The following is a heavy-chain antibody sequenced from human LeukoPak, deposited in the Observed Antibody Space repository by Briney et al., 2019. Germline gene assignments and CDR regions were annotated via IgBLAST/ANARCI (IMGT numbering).Heavy chain of an antibody. CDR3: ARDLDFWTGNWFDP. CDR1: GDSISTYY. CDR2: IYTSGST. V-gene: IGHV4-4*07. J-gene: IGHJ5*02. Sequence: SETLSLTCTVSGDSISTYYWSWIRQPAGKGLEWIGRIYTSGSTNYNPSLESRVTMSVDTSKNQFSLKLSSVTAADTAVYYCARDLDFWTGNWFDPWGQGTLVTVSS. D-gene: IGHD3/OR15-3a*01.